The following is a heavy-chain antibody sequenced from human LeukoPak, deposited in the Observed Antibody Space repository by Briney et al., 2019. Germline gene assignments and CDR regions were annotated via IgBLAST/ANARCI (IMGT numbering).Heavy chain of an antibody. V-gene: IGHV3-48*04. CDR3: ARVTIFGVGD. D-gene: IGHD3-3*01. J-gene: IGHJ4*02. CDR2: ISSSSRTI. Sequence: GGALRLSCAASGFTFSSYSMNWVRQAPGKGLEWVSYISSSSRTIYYAGSVKGRFTMSRDNAKNSLHLQMNSLRAEDTAVYYCARVTIFGVGDWGQGPLVTVSS. CDR1: GFTFSSYS.